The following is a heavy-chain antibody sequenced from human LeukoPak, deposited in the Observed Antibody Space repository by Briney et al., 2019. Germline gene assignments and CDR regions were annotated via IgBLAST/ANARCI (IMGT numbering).Heavy chain of an antibody. CDR3: AKRFGGVIAAFDY. Sequence: GRSPRLSCAASGFTFSSYGMHWVRQAPGKGLEWVAVISYDGSNKYYVDSVKGRFTISRDNSKDTLYLQMNSLRAEDMAVYYCAKRFGGVIAAFDYWGQGTLVTVSS. D-gene: IGHD3-16*02. CDR1: GFTFSSYG. V-gene: IGHV3-30*18. J-gene: IGHJ4*02. CDR2: ISYDGSNK.